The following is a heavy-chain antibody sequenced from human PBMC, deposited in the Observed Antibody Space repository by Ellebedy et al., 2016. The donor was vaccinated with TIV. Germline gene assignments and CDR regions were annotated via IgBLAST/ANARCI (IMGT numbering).Heavy chain of an antibody. CDR1: GGSISNYY. CDR3: ARAPDDYGAALDGMDV. J-gene: IGHJ6*02. D-gene: IGHD4-17*01. V-gene: IGHV4-59*01. Sequence: MPSETLSLTCTVSGGSISNYYWSWIRQPPGKGLEWIGYIYYSGSTNYNPSLKSRVTISVDTSKNQFSLKLSSVTAADTAVYYCARAPDDYGAALDGMDVWGQGTTVTVSS. CDR2: IYYSGST.